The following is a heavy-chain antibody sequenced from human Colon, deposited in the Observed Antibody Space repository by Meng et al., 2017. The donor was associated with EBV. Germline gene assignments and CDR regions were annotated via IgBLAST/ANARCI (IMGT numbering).Heavy chain of an antibody. CDR3: ARDGIGWYPGDY. D-gene: IGHD6-19*01. CDR2: ISPNGI. CDR1: GFSVSKYG. Sequence: QVQLVESGGGVVQPGTSLRVSCVVSGFSVSKYGMHWVRQAPGKGLEWVALISPNGIWYANSVKGRFSVSRDNSKNTVYLQMKSLRGEDTALYYCARDGIGWYPGDYWGQGPLVTVAS. V-gene: IGHV3-30*03. J-gene: IGHJ4*02.